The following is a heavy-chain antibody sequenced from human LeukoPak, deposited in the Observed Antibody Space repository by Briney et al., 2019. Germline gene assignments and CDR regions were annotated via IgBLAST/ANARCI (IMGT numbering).Heavy chain of an antibody. Sequence: GGSLRLSCAASGFTFSSYAMHWVRQAPGKGLEYVSAITSNGGSTYYANSVKGRFTISRDNSKNTLYLQMGSLGAEDMAVYYCARGRGYSYGYAPLIDYWGQGTLVTVSS. CDR2: ITSNGGST. J-gene: IGHJ4*02. V-gene: IGHV3-64*01. D-gene: IGHD5-18*01. CDR1: GFTFSSYA. CDR3: ARGRGYSYGYAPLIDY.